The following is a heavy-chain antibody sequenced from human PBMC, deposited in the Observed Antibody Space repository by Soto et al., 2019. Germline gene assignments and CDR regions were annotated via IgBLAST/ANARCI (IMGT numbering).Heavy chain of an antibody. CDR2: IIPILGIA. V-gene: IGHV1-69*02. CDR1: GGTFSSYT. D-gene: IGHD2-2*01. CDR3: ASARGYQLLPDY. Sequence: QVQLVQSGAEVKKPGSSVKVSCKASGGTFSSYTISWVRQAPGQGLEWMGRIIPILGIANYAQKFQGRVTRTADKAPSIAYMELSSLRSEDPAVYYGASARGYQLLPDYWGQGTLVTVSS. J-gene: IGHJ4*02.